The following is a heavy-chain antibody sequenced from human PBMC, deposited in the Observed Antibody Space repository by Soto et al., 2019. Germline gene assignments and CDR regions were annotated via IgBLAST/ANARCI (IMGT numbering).Heavy chain of an antibody. J-gene: IGHJ6*02. V-gene: IGHV3-11*01. Sequence: GGSLRLSCAASGFTFSDYYMSWIRQAPGKGLEWVSYISSSGSTIYYADSVKGRFTISRDNAENSLYLQMNSLRAEDTAVYYCARFLGALNYYYYYGMDVWGQGTTVTVSS. CDR2: ISSSGSTI. CDR1: GFTFSDYY. CDR3: ARFLGALNYYYYYGMDV.